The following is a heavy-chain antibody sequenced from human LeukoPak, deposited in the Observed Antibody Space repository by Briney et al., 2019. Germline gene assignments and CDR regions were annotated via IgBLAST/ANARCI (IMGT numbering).Heavy chain of an antibody. J-gene: IGHJ4*02. V-gene: IGHV4-59*08. D-gene: IGHD3-22*01. CDR2: IYYSGST. Sequence: PSETLSLTCTVSGGSISSYYWSWIRQPPGKGLEWIGYIYYSGSTNYNSSLKSRVTISVDTSKNQFSLKLSSVTAADTAVYYCARIYYYDSSGYYGFDYWGQGTLVTVSS. CDR3: ARIYYYDSSGYYGFDY. CDR1: GGSISSYY.